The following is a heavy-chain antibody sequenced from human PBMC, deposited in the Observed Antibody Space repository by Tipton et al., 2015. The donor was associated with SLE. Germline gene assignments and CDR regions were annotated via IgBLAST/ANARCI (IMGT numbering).Heavy chain of an antibody. D-gene: IGHD3-3*02. CDR3: ARDKSSHSKYILDY. V-gene: IGHV4-4*07. J-gene: IGHJ4*02. Sequence: TLSLTCTVSGGSISSYYWSWIRQPAGKGLGWIGRIYPTGNTNYNPSLNSRVTMSVDTSKNQFSLNLTSVTAADTAVYYCARDKSSHSKYILDYWGQGTLVTVSS. CDR1: GGSISSYY. CDR2: IYPTGNT.